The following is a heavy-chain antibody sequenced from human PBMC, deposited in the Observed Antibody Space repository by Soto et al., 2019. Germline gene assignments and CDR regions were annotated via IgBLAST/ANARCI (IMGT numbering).Heavy chain of an antibody. V-gene: IGHV4-59*01. CDR3: ASWSRRYSGSYPPDHDAFDI. Sequence: SETLSLTCTVSGGSISSYYWSWIRQPPGKGLEWIGYIYYSGSTNYNPSLKSRVTISVDTSKNQFSLKLSSVTAADTAVYYCASWSRRYSGSYPPDHDAFDIWGQGTMVTVSS. CDR2: IYYSGST. J-gene: IGHJ3*02. CDR1: GGSISSYY. D-gene: IGHD1-26*01.